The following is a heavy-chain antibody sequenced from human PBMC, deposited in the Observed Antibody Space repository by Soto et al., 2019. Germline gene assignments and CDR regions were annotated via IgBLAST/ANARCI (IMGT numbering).Heavy chain of an antibody. D-gene: IGHD2-2*02. CDR3: ARDRALSVVVPAAIREGDAFDI. J-gene: IGHJ3*02. CDR1: GYTFTSYA. CDR2: INTNTGNP. Sequence: ASVKVSCKASGYTFTSYAMNWVRQAPGQGLEWMGWINTNTGNPTYAQGFTGRFVFSLDTSVSTAYLQISSLKAEDTAVYYCARDRALSVVVPAAIREGDAFDIWGQGTMVTVSS. V-gene: IGHV7-4-1*02.